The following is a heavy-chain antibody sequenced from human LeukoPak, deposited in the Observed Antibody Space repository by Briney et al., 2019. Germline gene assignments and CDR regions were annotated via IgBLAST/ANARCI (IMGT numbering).Heavy chain of an antibody. CDR3: ARYRPGGAGTNFYYYYGMDV. V-gene: IGHV4-59*01. Sequence: PSETLSLTCTVSGGSISSYYWSWIRQPPGKGLEWIGYIYYSGSTNYNPSLKSRVTISVDTSKNQFSLKLSSVTAADTAVYYCARYRPGGAGTNFYYYYGMDVWGQGTTVTVSS. CDR2: IYYSGST. D-gene: IGHD6-13*01. CDR1: GGSISSYY. J-gene: IGHJ6*02.